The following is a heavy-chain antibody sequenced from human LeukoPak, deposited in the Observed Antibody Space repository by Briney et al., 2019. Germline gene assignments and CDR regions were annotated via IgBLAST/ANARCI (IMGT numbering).Heavy chain of an antibody. D-gene: IGHD3-10*01. CDR2: INPNNGDT. Sequence: ASVKVSCKASGYTFIAYYMRWVRQAPGQGLEWMGWINPNNGDTSYAQKFQGRVTMTRDTSISTAYMDLSSLTSDDTAVYYCARVVYGSVTDYFDYWGQGALVTVSS. J-gene: IGHJ4*02. CDR1: GYTFIAYY. CDR3: ARVVYGSVTDYFDY. V-gene: IGHV1-2*02.